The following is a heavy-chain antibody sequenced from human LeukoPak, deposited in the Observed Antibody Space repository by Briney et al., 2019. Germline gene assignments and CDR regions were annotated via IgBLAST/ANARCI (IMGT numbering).Heavy chain of an antibody. J-gene: IGHJ4*02. Sequence: GGPLRLSCAASGFTFSSYAMSWVRQAPGKGLEWVSAISGSGGSTYYADSVKGRFTISRDNSKNTLYLQMNSLRDEDTAVYYCAKDGRYCSSTSCKKDDYWGQGILVTVSS. CDR3: AKDGRYCSSTSCKKDDY. CDR2: ISGSGGST. V-gene: IGHV3-23*01. CDR1: GFTFSSYA. D-gene: IGHD2-2*01.